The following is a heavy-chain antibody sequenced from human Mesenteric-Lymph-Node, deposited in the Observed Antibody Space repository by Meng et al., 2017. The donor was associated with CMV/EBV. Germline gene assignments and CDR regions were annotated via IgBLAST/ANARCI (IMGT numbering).Heavy chain of an antibody. CDR2: ISYDGSNK. D-gene: IGHD2-2*01. J-gene: IGHJ4*02. CDR3: AKGEEYQLPHLDY. Sequence: GESLKISCAASGFTFSSYAMHWVRQAPGKGLEWVAVISYDGSNKYYADSVKGRFTISRDNSKNTLYLQMNSLRAEDTAVYYCAKGEEYQLPHLDYWGQGTLVTVSS. CDR1: GFTFSSYA. V-gene: IGHV3-30-3*01.